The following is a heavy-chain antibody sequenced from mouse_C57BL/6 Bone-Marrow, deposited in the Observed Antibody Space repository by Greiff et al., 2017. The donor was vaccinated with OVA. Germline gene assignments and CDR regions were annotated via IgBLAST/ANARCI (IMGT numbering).Heavy chain of an antibody. CDR2: IHPSDSDT. V-gene: IGHV1-74*01. J-gene: IGHJ4*01. Sequence: VQLQQPGAELVKPGASVKVSCKASGYTFTSYWMHWVKQRPGQGLEWIGRIHPSDSDTNYNQKFKGKATLTADKSSSTAYMQFSSLTSEDSAIYYCARWGYGYYYAMDYWGQGTSVTVSS. CDR1: GYTFTSYW. CDR3: ARWGYGYYYAMDY. D-gene: IGHD2-2*01.